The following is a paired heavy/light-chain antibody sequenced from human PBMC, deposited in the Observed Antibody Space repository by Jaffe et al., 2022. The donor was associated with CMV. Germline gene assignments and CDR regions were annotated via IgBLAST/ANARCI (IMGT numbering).Light chain of an antibody. CDR1: QGISNS. CDR3: QQYYSTLWT. J-gene: IGKJ1*01. V-gene: IGKV1-NL1*01. Sequence: DIQMTQSPSSLSASVGDRVTITCRASQGISNSLAWYQQKPGKAPKLLLYAASRLESGVPSRFSGSGSGTDYTLTISSLQPEDFATYYCQQYYSTLWTFGQGTKVEIK. CDR2: AAS.
Heavy chain of an antibody. CDR1: GFTFSSYS. CDR3: ARQPRSYSRLPGRRSTERPDY. D-gene: IGHD1-26*01. Sequence: EVQLVESGGGLVKPGGSLRLSCAASGFTFSSYSMNWVRQAPGKGLEWVSSISSSSSYIYYADSVKGRFTISRDNAKNSLYLQMNSLRAEDTAVYYCARQPRSYSRLPGRRSTERPDYWGQGTLVTVSS. V-gene: IGHV3-21*01. CDR2: ISSSSSYI. J-gene: IGHJ4*02.